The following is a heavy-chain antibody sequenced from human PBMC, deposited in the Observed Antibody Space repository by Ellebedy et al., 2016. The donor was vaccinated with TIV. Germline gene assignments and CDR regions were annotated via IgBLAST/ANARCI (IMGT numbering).Heavy chain of an antibody. CDR3: TRITPVTVTGVTGYYYGMDV. Sequence: GESLKISCAASGFTFSDHYMDWVRQAPGKGLEWVGRTRNKANSYTTEYAASVKGRFTISRDDSKNSLYLQMNSLKTEDTAVYYCTRITPVTVTGVTGYYYGMDVWGQGTTVTVSS. CDR2: TRNKANSYTT. V-gene: IGHV3-72*01. CDR1: GFTFSDHY. J-gene: IGHJ6*02. D-gene: IGHD3-10*01.